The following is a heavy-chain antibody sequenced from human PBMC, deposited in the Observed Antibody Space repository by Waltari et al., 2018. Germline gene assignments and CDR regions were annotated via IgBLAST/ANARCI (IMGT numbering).Heavy chain of an antibody. CDR1: GFTFSNYD. Sequence: QVQLVESGGGVVQPGRSLRLHCAASGFTFSNYDMHWVRQAPGKGLEWVALILYDGSNKYYADSVKGRFTISRDKSKNTLYLQMNSLRAEDTAVYYCAKGAPTYYDILTGYYDGVDYWGQGTLVTVSS. CDR2: ILYDGSNK. CDR3: AKGAPTYYDILTGYYDGVDY. V-gene: IGHV3-30*18. D-gene: IGHD3-9*01. J-gene: IGHJ4*02.